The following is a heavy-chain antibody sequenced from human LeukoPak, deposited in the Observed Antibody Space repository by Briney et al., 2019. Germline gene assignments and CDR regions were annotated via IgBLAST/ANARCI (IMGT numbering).Heavy chain of an antibody. Sequence: GGSLRLSCAASGFTFSSYEMNWVRQAPGKGLEWVSYISSSGSTIYNADSVKGRFTISRDNAKNSLYLQMNSLRAEDTAVYYCARGSYGDYVERFDYWGQGTLVTVSS. D-gene: IGHD4-17*01. V-gene: IGHV3-48*03. CDR3: ARGSYGDYVERFDY. CDR1: GFTFSSYE. J-gene: IGHJ4*02. CDR2: ISSSGSTI.